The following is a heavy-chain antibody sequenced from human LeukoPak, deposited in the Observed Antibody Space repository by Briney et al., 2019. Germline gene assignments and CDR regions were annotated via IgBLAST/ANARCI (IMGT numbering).Heavy chain of an antibody. CDR2: IKNKIASGTT. V-gene: IGHV3-15*01. Sequence: GGSLRLSCAASGFTFSSYGMHWVRQAPGKGLEWVGRIKNKIASGTTDYAAPVKGRFTISRDDSKNTLFLQMNSLKTEDTAMYYCTTNDAFDIWGQGTMVTVSS. CDR3: TTNDAFDI. J-gene: IGHJ3*02. CDR1: GFTFSSYG.